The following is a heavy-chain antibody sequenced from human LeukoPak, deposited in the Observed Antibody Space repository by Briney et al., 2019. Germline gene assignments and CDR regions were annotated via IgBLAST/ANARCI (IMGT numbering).Heavy chain of an antibody. CDR3: ARHAVYAGSGWAFDY. Sequence: PSETLSLTCTVSSGSISPYYWSWIRQPPGKGLEWIGYIYYTGSGSTSHNPSLKSRVTISVDTSKNQFSLNLNSVTAADTAVYYCARHAVYAGSGWAFDYWGQGTLVTVSS. CDR2: IYYTGSGST. CDR1: SGSISPYY. V-gene: IGHV4-59*08. J-gene: IGHJ4*02. D-gene: IGHD6-19*01.